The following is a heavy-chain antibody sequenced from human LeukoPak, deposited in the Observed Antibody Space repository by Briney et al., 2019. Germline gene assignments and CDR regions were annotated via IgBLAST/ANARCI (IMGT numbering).Heavy chain of an antibody. Sequence: GGSLRLSCSASGFTFSSYGMHWVRQAPGKGLEWVAFIRYDASNEYYGDSVNGRFSIFRDNSKNTLDLQMNSLRPEDTAVYYCVKDRREWELLLELLIFDIWGQGTMVTVSS. CDR2: IRYDASNE. CDR1: GFTFSSYG. CDR3: VKDRREWELLLELLIFDI. D-gene: IGHD1-26*01. V-gene: IGHV3-30*02. J-gene: IGHJ3*02.